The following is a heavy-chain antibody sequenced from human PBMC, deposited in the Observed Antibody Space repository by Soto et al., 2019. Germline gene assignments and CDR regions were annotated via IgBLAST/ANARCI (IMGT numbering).Heavy chain of an antibody. CDR3: ARESGSYYRSFDY. CDR1: GGSISSYY. D-gene: IGHD1-26*01. Sequence: SETLSLTCTVSGGSISSYYWSWIRQPPGKGLEWIGYIYYSGSTNYNPSLKSRVTISVDTSKNQFSLKLSSGTAADSAVYYCARESGSYYRSFDYWGQGTLVTVSS. V-gene: IGHV4-59*01. J-gene: IGHJ4*02. CDR2: IYYSGST.